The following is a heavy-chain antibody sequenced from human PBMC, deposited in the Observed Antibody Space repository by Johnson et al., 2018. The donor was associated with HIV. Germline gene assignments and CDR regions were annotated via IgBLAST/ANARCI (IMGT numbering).Heavy chain of an antibody. CDR2: INSDGSST. CDR1: GFTFSSYW. D-gene: IGHD3-3*01. J-gene: IGHJ3*02. Sequence: VQLVESGGGLVQPGGSLRLSCAASGFTFSSYWMHWVRQAPGKGLVWVSRINSDGSSTSYADSVKGRFTISRDNAKNTLYLQMNSLRAEDTALYYCARGAPWSGSDAFDIWGQGTMVTVSS. CDR3: ARGAPWSGSDAFDI. V-gene: IGHV3-74*01.